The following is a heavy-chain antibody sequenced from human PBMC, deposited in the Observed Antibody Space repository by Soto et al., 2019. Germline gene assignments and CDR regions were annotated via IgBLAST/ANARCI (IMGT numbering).Heavy chain of an antibody. CDR1: GGTLSNNA. V-gene: IGHV1-69*06. Sequence: QVQLVQSGTEVKKPGSSVKVSCKASGGTLSNNAISWVRQAPGQGLEWMGGIIPLSATTNYAQKFQGRVTITADRSTSTAYMELTSLTSEDTAVYYCARGFEDRGIVVVPAANPLYYGMDVWGQGTTVTVSS. J-gene: IGHJ6*02. D-gene: IGHD2-2*01. CDR3: ARGFEDRGIVVVPAANPLYYGMDV. CDR2: IIPLSATT.